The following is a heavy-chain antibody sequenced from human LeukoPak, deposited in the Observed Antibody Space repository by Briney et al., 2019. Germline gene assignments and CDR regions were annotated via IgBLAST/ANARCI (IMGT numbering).Heavy chain of an antibody. CDR2: IYYRGST. J-gene: IGHJ4*02. D-gene: IGHD3-10*01. CDR3: ASGGPYYYGSGSYPH. CDR1: GGSVSSGSYY. Sequence: SETLSLTCTVSGGSVSSGSYYWSWIRQPPGKGLEWIGYIYYRGSTNYNPSHKSRVTISVDTSKNQFSLKLSSVTAADTAVYYCASGGPYYYGSGSYPHWGQGTLVTVSS. V-gene: IGHV4-61*01.